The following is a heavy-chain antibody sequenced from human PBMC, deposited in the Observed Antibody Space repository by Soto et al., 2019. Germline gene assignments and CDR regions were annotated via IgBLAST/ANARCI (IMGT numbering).Heavy chain of an antibody. CDR1: GGSFSGYY. Sequence: SETLSLTCAVYGGSFSGYYWSWIRQPPGKGLEWIGEINHSGSTNYNPSLKSRVTISVDTSKNQFSLKLSSVTAADTAVYYCARSNGYGSGSSYFDYWGQGTLVTGSS. D-gene: IGHD3-10*01. CDR3: ARSNGYGSGSSYFDY. CDR2: INHSGST. V-gene: IGHV4-34*01. J-gene: IGHJ4*02.